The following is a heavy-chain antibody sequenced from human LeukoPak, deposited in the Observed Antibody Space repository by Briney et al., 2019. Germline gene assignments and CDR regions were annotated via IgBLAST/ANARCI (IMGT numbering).Heavy chain of an antibody. D-gene: IGHD2-15*01. CDR1: GFTFSSYA. J-gene: IGHJ6*02. CDR3: AKEIIVAMAQTYYYYYGMDV. CDR2: ISYDGSNK. V-gene: IGHV3-30*04. Sequence: GGSLRLSCAASGFTFSSYAMHWVRQAPGKGLEWVAVISYDGSNKYYADSVKGRFTISRDNSKNTLYLQMNSLRAEDTAVYYCAKEIIVAMAQTYYYYYGMDVWGQGTTVTVSS.